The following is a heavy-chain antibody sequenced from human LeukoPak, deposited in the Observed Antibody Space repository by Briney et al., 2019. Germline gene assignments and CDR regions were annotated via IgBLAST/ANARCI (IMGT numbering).Heavy chain of an antibody. D-gene: IGHD3-16*02. CDR1: GYSFTSYW. J-gene: IGHJ5*02. CDR2: IYPGDSDT. V-gene: IGHV5-51*01. CDR3: ARHPMITFGGVIVSNWFDA. Sequence: GESLKISCKGSGYSFTSYWIGWVRQMPGKGLEWMGIIYPGDSDTRYSPSFQGQVTISADKSISTAYLQWSSLKASDTAMYYCARHPMITFGGVIVSNWFDAWGQGTLVTVSS.